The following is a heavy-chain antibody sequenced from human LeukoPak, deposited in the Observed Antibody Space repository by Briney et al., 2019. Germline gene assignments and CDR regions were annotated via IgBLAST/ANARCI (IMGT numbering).Heavy chain of an antibody. Sequence: PGGSLRLSCAASGFTFSSYSMNSVRQAPGKGLELVSYISSSSSTIYEADSVKDRFTISRDSAKNSLYVQMNSLRAEDTAVYDCAGDKGQYRSSSSLGGYYYYYIDVWGKGTTVTVSS. J-gene: IGHJ6*03. D-gene: IGHD6-6*01. CDR2: ISSSSSTI. CDR1: GFTFSSYS. CDR3: AGDKGQYRSSSSLGGYYYYYIDV. V-gene: IGHV3-48*04.